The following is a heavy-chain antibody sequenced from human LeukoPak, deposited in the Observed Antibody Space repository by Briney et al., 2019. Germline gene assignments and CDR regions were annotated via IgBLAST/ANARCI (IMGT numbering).Heavy chain of an antibody. Sequence: ASVKVSCKASGYTFTGYYMHWVRQAPGQGLEWMGIINPSGGSTSYAQKFQGRVTMTRDMSTSTVYMELSSLRSEDTAVYYCARGGYYDSSGQPYYFDYWGQGTLVTVSS. J-gene: IGHJ4*02. CDR2: INPSGGST. CDR3: ARGGYYDSSGQPYYFDY. CDR1: GYTFTGYY. D-gene: IGHD3-22*01. V-gene: IGHV1-46*01.